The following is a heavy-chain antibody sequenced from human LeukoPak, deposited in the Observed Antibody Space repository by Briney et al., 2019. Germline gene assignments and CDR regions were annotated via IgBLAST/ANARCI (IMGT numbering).Heavy chain of an antibody. CDR1: GGSITDSF. V-gene: IGHV4-4*07. CDR2: IYSSGIT. CDR3: ARPNSSGWFDY. Sequence: SETLSLTCTVSGGSITDSFWTWIRQPAGKGLEWIGRIYSSGITNCSPSLKSRVTISVDTSKNQFSPKLSSVTAADTAVYYCARPNSSGWFDYWGQGTLVTVSS. J-gene: IGHJ4*02. D-gene: IGHD6-19*01.